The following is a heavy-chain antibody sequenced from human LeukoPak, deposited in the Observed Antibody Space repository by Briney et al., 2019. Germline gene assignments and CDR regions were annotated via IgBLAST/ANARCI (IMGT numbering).Heavy chain of an antibody. V-gene: IGHV3-21*01. J-gene: IGHJ4*02. Sequence: GGSLRLSCAASGFTFSSYSMDWVRQAPGKGLEWVSSISYSSSYIYYADSVKGRFTISRDNSKNTVYLQMNSLRAEDTAIYYCARVDNYYDTSGYYDYWGQGTLVTVSS. CDR3: ARVDNYYDTSGYYDY. D-gene: IGHD3-22*01. CDR1: GFTFSSYS. CDR2: ISYSSSYI.